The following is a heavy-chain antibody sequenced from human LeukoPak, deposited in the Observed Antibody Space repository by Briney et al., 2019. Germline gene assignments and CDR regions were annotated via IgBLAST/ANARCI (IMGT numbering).Heavy chain of an antibody. V-gene: IGHV1-69*05. Sequence: ASVKVSCKASGGTFSSYAISWVRQAPGQGLEWMGRIITIFGTANYAQKFQGRVTITTDESTSTAYMELSSLRSEDTAVYYCAREPFGSGWYGFDYWGQGTLVTVSS. J-gene: IGHJ4*02. D-gene: IGHD6-19*01. CDR1: GGTFSSYA. CDR2: IITIFGTA. CDR3: AREPFGSGWYGFDY.